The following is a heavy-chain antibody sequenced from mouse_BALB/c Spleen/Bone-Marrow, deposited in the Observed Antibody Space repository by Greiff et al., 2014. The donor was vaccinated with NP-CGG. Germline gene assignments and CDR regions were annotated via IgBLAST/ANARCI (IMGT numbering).Heavy chain of an antibody. D-gene: IGHD1-1*01. CDR3: SCYDYTMDY. J-gene: IGHJ4*01. Sequence: LQESGSELVRPGASVKLSCKASGYTFTSYWIHWVKQRPGQGLEWIGHIYPGSGTINYDEKFKNKATLTVDTSSSIAYMQLSSLTSEDSAVYDGSCYDYTMDYGGQGTSVTVSS. CDR2: IYPGSGTI. V-gene: IGHV1S22*01. CDR1: GYTFTSYW.